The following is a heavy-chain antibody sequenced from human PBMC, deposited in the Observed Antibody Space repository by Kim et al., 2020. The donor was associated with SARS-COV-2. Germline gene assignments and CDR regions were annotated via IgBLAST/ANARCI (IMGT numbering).Heavy chain of an antibody. CDR3: ARDTAAARDV. J-gene: IGHJ6*02. D-gene: IGHD6-25*01. V-gene: IGHV3-72*01. Sequence: TAYAPSVKGRYTESRDASRNSLYLQMNSLKTEDTAVYYCARDTAAARDVWGRGTTVTVSS. CDR2: T.